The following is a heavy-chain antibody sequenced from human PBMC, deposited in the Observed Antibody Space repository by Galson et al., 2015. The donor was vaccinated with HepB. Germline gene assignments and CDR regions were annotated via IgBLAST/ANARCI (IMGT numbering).Heavy chain of an antibody. V-gene: IGHV4-4*02. CDR3: ARARGSSSWYAIDY. CDR2: IYHSGST. CDR1: GGSISSSNW. D-gene: IGHD6-13*01. Sequence: SETLSLTCAVSGGSISSSNWWSWVRQPPGKGLEWIGEIYHSGSTNYNPSLKSRVTISVDKSKNQFSLKLSSVTAADTAVYYCARARGSSSWYAIDYWGQGTLVTVSS. J-gene: IGHJ4*02.